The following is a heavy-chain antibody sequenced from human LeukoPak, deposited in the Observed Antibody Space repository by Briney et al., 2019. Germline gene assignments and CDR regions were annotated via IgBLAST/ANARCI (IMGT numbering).Heavy chain of an antibody. CDR2: ISWNSGSI. CDR3: AKGREYSGSYYGIDP. Sequence: GGSLRLSCAASGFTFADYAMHWVRLAPGKGLEWVLGISWNSGSIGYADSVKGRFTISRDNAKNSLYLQMNSLRAEDTALYYCAKGREYSGSYYGIDPWGQGTLVTVSS. J-gene: IGHJ5*02. CDR1: GFTFADYA. V-gene: IGHV3-9*01. D-gene: IGHD1-26*01.